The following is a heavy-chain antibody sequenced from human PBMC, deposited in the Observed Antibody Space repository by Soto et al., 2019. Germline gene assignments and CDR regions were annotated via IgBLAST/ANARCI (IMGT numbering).Heavy chain of an antibody. Sequence: GGSLRLSCAASGFTFSSYWMSWVRQAPGKGLEWVANIKQGGSEKYYVDSVKGRFTISRDNAKNSLYLQMNSLRAEDTAVYYCARAVYYDSSDDAFDIWGQGTMVTVSS. D-gene: IGHD3-22*01. CDR1: GFTFSSYW. J-gene: IGHJ3*02. CDR2: IKQGGSEK. V-gene: IGHV3-7*03. CDR3: ARAVYYDSSDDAFDI.